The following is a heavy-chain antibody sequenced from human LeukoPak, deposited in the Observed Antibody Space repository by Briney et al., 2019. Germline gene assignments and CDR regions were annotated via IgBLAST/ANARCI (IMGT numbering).Heavy chain of an antibody. CDR3: ARARSYYYYYMDV. V-gene: IGHV4-34*01. Sequence: SETLSLTCAVYGGSFSGYYWSWIRQPPGKGLEWIGGINHSGSTNYNPSLKSRVTISVDTSKNQFSLKLSSVTAADTAVYYCARARSYYYYYMDVWGKGTTVTVSS. CDR2: INHSGST. J-gene: IGHJ6*03. CDR1: GGSFSGYY.